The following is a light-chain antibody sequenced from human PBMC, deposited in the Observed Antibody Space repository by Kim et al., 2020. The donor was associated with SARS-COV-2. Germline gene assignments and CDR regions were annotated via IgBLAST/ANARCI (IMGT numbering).Light chain of an antibody. CDR1: QSIITH. Sequence: SAAVGARVTITCRASQSIITHLTGYQQIPGKAPKLLIYAASTVQSGVPSRFEGSGSGTEFTLTFNNLQPEDFATNYCQQSYATPSFGPGTKVGIK. V-gene: IGKV1-39*01. J-gene: IGKJ3*01. CDR3: QQSYATPS. CDR2: AAS.